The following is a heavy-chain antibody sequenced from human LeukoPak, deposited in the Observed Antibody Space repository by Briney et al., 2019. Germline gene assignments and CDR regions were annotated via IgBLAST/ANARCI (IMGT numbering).Heavy chain of an antibody. CDR2: INHSGST. D-gene: IGHD2-15*01. CDR1: GGSFTDYC. Sequence: SETLSLTGAVYGGSFTDYCWSWIRQPPGKGLEWIGEINHSGSTNYNPSLKSRVTISVDTSKKQFSLKLTSVSAADAAVYYCARVGYCSGGSCFSRWFDPWGQGTLVTVSS. J-gene: IGHJ5*02. CDR3: ARVGYCSGGSCFSRWFDP. V-gene: IGHV4-34*01.